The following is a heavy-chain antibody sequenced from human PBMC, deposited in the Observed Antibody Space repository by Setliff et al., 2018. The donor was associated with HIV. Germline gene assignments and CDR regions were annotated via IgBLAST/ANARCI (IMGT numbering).Heavy chain of an antibody. D-gene: IGHD4-17*01. Sequence: PGGSLRLSCAASGFTFSYYGMHWVRQAPGKGLEWVAVIWYDGSNKYYADAVKGRFTISRDNSKDTLYLQMNSLRAEDTAVYYCAKDGYSDYLNSYFDYWGQGTLVTGSS. CDR3: AKDGYSDYLNSYFDY. CDR1: GFTFSYYG. CDR2: IWYDGSNK. V-gene: IGHV3-33*06. J-gene: IGHJ4*02.